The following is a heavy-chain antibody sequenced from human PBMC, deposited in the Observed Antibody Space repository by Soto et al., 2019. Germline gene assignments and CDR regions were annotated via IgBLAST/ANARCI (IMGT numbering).Heavy chain of an antibody. Sequence: PGGSLRLSCAASGFTRTYNYMNWVRQAPGKGLEWVSLIYSGGSTYYADSVNGRFTISRDNSKNTLYLQMNSLRVEDTAVYYCARDAGMDYNNYGHQFYYWGQGTLVIVSS. CDR1: GFTRTYNY. CDR2: IYSGGST. D-gene: IGHD4-4*01. J-gene: IGHJ4*02. CDR3: ARDAGMDYNNYGHQFYY. V-gene: IGHV3-53*01.